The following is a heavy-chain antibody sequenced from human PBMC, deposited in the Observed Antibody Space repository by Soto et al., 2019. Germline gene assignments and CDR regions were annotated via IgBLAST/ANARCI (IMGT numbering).Heavy chain of an antibody. CDR3: AREGYSYDDFDY. Sequence: QVQLVESGGGVVQPGRSLRHSCAASGFTFSSYAMHWVRQAPGKGLEWVAVISYDGSNKYYADSVKGRFTISRDNSKNTLYLQMNSLRAEDTAVYYCAREGYSYDDFDYWGQGTLVTVSS. CDR1: GFTFSSYA. V-gene: IGHV3-30-3*01. CDR2: ISYDGSNK. D-gene: IGHD5-18*01. J-gene: IGHJ4*02.